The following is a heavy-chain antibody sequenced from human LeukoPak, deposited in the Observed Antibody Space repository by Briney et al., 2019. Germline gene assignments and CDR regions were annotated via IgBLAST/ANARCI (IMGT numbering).Heavy chain of an antibody. CDR3: ARINYDRSKGFDY. V-gene: IGHV2-70*11. Sequence: SGPTLVKPTQTLTLTCTFSGFSLSTREVGVGWIRQPPGRALEWLARIDWDDDKYYTTSLRTRLTISKDTSKNQVVLTMTNMDPVDTATYYCARINYDRSKGFDYWGQGTLVTVSS. CDR1: GFSLSTREVG. J-gene: IGHJ4*02. CDR2: IDWDDDK. D-gene: IGHD3-22*01.